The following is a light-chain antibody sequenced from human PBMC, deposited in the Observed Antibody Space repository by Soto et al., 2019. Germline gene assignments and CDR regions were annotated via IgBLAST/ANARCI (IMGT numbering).Light chain of an antibody. V-gene: IGKV3-15*01. Sequence: EIVVTQSPATLSLSPGKRATLSCRASQNISSYLIWYQQKPGQAPRLLIYGASTRATGIPARFSGSGSGTEFTLTISSLQSEDFAVYYCQHYNNWPPWTFGQGTKVDIK. CDR3: QHYNNWPPWT. J-gene: IGKJ1*01. CDR2: GAS. CDR1: QNISSY.